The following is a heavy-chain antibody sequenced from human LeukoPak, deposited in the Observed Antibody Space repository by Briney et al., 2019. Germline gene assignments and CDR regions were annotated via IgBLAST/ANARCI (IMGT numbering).Heavy chain of an antibody. CDR1: GFTFSSYG. D-gene: IGHD4-17*01. CDR2: IWYDGSNK. V-gene: IGHV3-33*08. CDR3: ARAVGDYEEVYYYYGMDV. J-gene: IGHJ6*02. Sequence: GRSLRLSCAASGFTFSSYGMHWVRQAPGKGLEWVAVIWYDGSNKYYADSVNGRFTISRDNSKNTLYLQMNSLRAEDTAVYYCARAVGDYEEVYYYYGMDVWGQGTTVTVSS.